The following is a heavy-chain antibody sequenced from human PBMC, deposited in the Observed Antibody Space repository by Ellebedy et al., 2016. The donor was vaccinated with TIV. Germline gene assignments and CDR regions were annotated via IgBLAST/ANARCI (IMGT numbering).Heavy chain of an antibody. J-gene: IGHJ4*02. CDR3: ARDDARDGGYFDY. V-gene: IGHV3-21*04. CDR1: GFTFSTYS. Sequence: GESLKISXAASGFTFSTYSMNWVRQAPGKGLEWVSSISSSSSFIYYADSVKGRFTISRDNAKNSLYLQMNSLRTEDTATYYCARDDARDGGYFDYWGQGIPVTVSS. CDR2: ISSSSSFI. D-gene: IGHD2-15*01.